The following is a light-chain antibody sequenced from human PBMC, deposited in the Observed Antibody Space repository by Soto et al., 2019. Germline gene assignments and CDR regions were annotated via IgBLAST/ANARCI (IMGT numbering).Light chain of an antibody. CDR1: SSDVGGYNY. CDR2: DVS. J-gene: IGLJ2*01. CDR3: CLDAGSVV. Sequence: QSALTQPASVSGSPGQSMTISCTGTSSDVGGYNYVSWDQQHPGKAPKLMIYDVSNRPSGVSNRLSGSKSGNTASLTLSGVQAEDESDYSCCLDAGSVVFGGGTKLSVL. V-gene: IGLV2-14*01.